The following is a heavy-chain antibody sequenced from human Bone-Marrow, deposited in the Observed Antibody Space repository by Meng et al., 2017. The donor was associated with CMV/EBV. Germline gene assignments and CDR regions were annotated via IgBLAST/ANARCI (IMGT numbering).Heavy chain of an antibody. D-gene: IGHD2-2*01. V-gene: IGHV3-23*03. J-gene: IGHJ6*02. Sequence: GGSLRLSCAASGFTFSSYAMSWVRQAPGKGLEWVSVIYSGGSSTYYADSVKGRFTISRDNAKNSLYLQMNSLRAEDTAVYYCARDRLRTPYQLLLYYYGMDVWGQGTTVTVSS. CDR3: ARDRLRTPYQLLLYYYGMDV. CDR2: IYSGGSST. CDR1: GFTFSSYA.